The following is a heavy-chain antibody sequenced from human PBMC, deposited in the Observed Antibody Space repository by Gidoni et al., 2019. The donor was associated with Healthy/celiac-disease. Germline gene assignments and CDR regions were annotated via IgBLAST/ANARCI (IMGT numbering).Heavy chain of an antibody. D-gene: IGHD3-22*01. CDR2: INPSGGSK. CDR3: ARRSYVSPSYYYDSSGAYGRDV. CDR1: GYTFTSYS. J-gene: IGHJ6*02. V-gene: IGHV1-46*01. Sequence: HVQLVQSGSEVKNTGASVQVSCKSSGYTFTSYSMHLVPQAPGQGIEWMRIINPSGGSKSYAKKFQGRVNMTRDTSTSTVYMELRSLRSEETAVYYCARRSYVSPSYYYDSSGAYGRDVWGQGTTVTGFS.